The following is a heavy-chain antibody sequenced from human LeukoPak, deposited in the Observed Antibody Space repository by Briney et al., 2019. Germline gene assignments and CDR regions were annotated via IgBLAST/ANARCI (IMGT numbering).Heavy chain of an antibody. D-gene: IGHD6-13*01. J-gene: IGHJ3*02. CDR1: GFTVSSNY. CDR2: IYSGGST. CDR3: ARGIAAAHDAFDI. Sequence: GGSLRLSCAASGFTVSSNYMSWVRQAPGKGLEWVSVIYSGGSTYYADSVKGRFTISRDNSKDTLYLQMNSLRAEDTAVYYCARGIAAAHDAFDIWGQGTMVTVSS. V-gene: IGHV3-53*01.